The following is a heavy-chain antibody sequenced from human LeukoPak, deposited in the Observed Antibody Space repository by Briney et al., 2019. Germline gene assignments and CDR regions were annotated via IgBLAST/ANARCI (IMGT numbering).Heavy chain of an antibody. CDR3: ARDQRIVGATGWFDP. D-gene: IGHD1-26*01. CDR1: GYTFTSYG. Sequence: GASVKVSCKASGYTFTSYGISWVRQAPGQGLEWMGWISAYNGNTNYAQKLQGRVTMTTDTSTSTAYMELRSLRSDDTAVYYCARDQRIVGATGWFDPWGQGTLVTVSS. J-gene: IGHJ5*02. V-gene: IGHV1-18*01. CDR2: ISAYNGNT.